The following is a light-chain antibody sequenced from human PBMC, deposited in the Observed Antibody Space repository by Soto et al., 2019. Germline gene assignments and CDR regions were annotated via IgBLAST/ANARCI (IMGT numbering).Light chain of an antibody. CDR2: EGS. Sequence: QSVLTQPASVSGSPGQSIAISCTGTSSDVGSYKFVSWYQHRPGKAPKLMIYEGSKRPSGVSNRLSGSKSGNTASLTISGLQAEDEADYYCCSYAGRSTPYVFGTGTKVTVL. CDR1: SSDVGSYKF. CDR3: CSYAGRSTPYV. J-gene: IGLJ1*01. V-gene: IGLV2-23*01.